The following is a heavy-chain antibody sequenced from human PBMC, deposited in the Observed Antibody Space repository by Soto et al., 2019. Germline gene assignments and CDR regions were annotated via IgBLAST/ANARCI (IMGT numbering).Heavy chain of an antibody. CDR2: INAGNAET. V-gene: IGHV1-3*01. D-gene: IGHD6-19*01. CDR1: GYTFTNYG. J-gene: IGHJ4*02. Sequence: WASVKVSCKASGYTFTNYGIHWVRQGPGQRLEWMGWINAGNAETKYSQKFQGRVTISRDTSARTAYMELSSLRSEDTAVYYCARDGAVAGNTNFDYWGQGTLVTVSS. CDR3: ARDGAVAGNTNFDY.